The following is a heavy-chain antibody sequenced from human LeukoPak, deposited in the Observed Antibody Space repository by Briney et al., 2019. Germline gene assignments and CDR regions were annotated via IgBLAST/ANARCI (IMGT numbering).Heavy chain of an antibody. CDR1: GGSISSYY. CDR3: ARRGRPSGSYRPHDAFDI. Sequence: SETLSLTCTVSGGSISSYYWSWIRQPPGKGLEWIGYIYTSGSTNHNPSLKSRVTISVDTSKNQFSLKLSSVTAADTAVYYCARRGRPSGSYRPHDAFDIWGQGTMVTVSS. D-gene: IGHD1-26*01. J-gene: IGHJ3*02. CDR2: IYTSGST. V-gene: IGHV4-4*09.